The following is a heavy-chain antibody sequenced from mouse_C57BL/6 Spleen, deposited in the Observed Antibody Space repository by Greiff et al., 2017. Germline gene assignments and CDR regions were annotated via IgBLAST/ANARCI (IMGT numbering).Heavy chain of an antibody. CDR1: GYTFTSYW. V-gene: IGHV1-55*01. CDR3: ARSIYYGYDEVFDY. CDR2: IYPGSGST. J-gene: IGHJ2*01. Sequence: VQLQQSGAELVKPGASVKMSCKASGYTFTSYWITWVKQRPGQGLEWIGDIYPGSGSTNYNEKFKSKATLTVDTSSSTAYMQLSSLTSEDSAVYYCARSIYYGYDEVFDYWGQGTTLTVSS. D-gene: IGHD2-2*01.